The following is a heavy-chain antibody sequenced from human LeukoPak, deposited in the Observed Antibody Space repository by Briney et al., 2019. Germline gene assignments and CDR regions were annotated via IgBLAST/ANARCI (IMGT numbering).Heavy chain of an antibody. J-gene: IGHJ6*03. CDR3: ARGHNYYDDYYYMDV. CDR2: INPNSGGT. CDR1: RYTSCDYY. Sequence: SAKVSCTASRYTSCDYYMNCVRQAPGPGVEWMGWINPNSGGTNYAQTSQGRVTMTRDTSISTAYMELSRLRSDDTAVYYCARGHNYYDDYYYMDVWGRGTTVTISS. D-gene: IGHD3-22*01. V-gene: IGHV1-2*02.